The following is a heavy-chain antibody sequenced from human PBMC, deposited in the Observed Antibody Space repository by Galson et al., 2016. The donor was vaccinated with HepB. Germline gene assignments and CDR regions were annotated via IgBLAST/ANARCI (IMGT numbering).Heavy chain of an antibody. D-gene: IGHD1-1*01. Sequence: PALVKPTQTLTLTCTVSGFSLSRSGMCVSWIRQPPGKALEWLARIDWADDKYYSTSLKTRLTISKDPSGSQAVLTMTNMDPADTDTYYCPRTTQLRTYYAMDGWGQGTTVTVSS. CDR3: PRTTQLRTYYAMDG. V-gene: IGHV2-70*11. CDR1: GFSLSRSGMC. CDR2: IDWADDK. J-gene: IGHJ6*02.